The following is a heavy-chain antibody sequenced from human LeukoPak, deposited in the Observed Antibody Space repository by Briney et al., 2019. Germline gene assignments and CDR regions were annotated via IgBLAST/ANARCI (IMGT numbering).Heavy chain of an antibody. Sequence: GGSLRLSCAASGLSFSSYAMSWVRQAPGMGLEWVSAMSGSGGNTYYADSVRGRFTISRDNAKNSLYLQMNSLRAEDTAVYYCLGTTCLRGGYCSTKPWGQGTLVTVSS. CDR2: MSGSGGNT. CDR3: LGTTCLRGGYCSTKP. V-gene: IGHV3-23*01. D-gene: IGHD2-2*01. CDR1: GLSFSSYA. J-gene: IGHJ5*02.